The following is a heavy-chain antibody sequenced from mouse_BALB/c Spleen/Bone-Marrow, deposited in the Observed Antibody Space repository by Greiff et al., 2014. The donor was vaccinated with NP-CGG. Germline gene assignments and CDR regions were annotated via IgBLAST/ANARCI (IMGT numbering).Heavy chain of an antibody. D-gene: IGHD4-1*01. V-gene: IGHV1S135*01. CDR2: IGPYNGGT. Sequence: VQLKESGPELVKPGASVKVSCKASGYAFTSYNMYWVKQSHGKSLEWIGYIGPYNGGTSYNQKFKGKATLTVDKSSSTAYMHLNSLTSEDSAVYYCARIGIGNIGGAYWGQGTLVTVSA. CDR1: GYAFTSYN. J-gene: IGHJ3*01. CDR3: ARIGIGNIGGAY.